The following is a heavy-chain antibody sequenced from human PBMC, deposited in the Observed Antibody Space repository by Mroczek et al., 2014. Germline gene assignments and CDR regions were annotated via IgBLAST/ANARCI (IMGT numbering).Heavy chain of an antibody. D-gene: IGHD6-6*01. CDR3: VARRPTQFDY. CDR2: IYSGGST. Sequence: VQLQESGGGLVQPGGSLRLSCAASGFTVSSNYMSWVRQAPGKGLEWVSVIYSGGSTYYADSVKGRFTISRDNSKNTLYLQMNSLRAEDTAVYYCVARRPTQFDYWGQGTLVTVSS. J-gene: IGHJ4*02. V-gene: IGHV3-66*02. CDR1: GFTVSSNY.